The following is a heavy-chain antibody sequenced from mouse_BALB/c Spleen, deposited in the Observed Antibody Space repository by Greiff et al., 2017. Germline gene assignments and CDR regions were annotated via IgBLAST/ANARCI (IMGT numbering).Heavy chain of an antibody. D-gene: IGHD1-1*01. J-gene: IGHJ4*01. CDR2: IRNKANGYTT. CDR1: GFTFTDYY. CDR3: ARDFTTVVEDAMDY. Sequence: EVMLVESGGGLVQPGGSLRLSCATSGFTFTDYYMSWVRQPPGKALEWLGFIRNKANGYTTEYSASVKGRFTISRDNSQSILYLQMNTLRAEDSATYYCARDFTTVVEDAMDYWGQGTSVTVSS. V-gene: IGHV7-3*02.